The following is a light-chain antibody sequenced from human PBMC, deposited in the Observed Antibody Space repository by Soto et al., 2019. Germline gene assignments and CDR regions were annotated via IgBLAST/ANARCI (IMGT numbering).Light chain of an antibody. CDR1: QSIRSY. V-gene: IGKV1-39*01. Sequence: DIQMTQSPSSLSASVGDRVTITCRASQSIRSYLNWYQQKPGKAPKLLIYAESSLQSGVPSRFSGSGSGTDFTLTISSLQPEDFATYYCQQSYSTPPTFGGGTKVEIK. J-gene: IGKJ4*01. CDR3: QQSYSTPPT. CDR2: AES.